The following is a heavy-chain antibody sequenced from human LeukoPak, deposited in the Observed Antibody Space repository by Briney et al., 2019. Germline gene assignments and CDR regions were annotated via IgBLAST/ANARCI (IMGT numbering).Heavy chain of an antibody. CDR3: ARVGRYDFWSGYSSYYYYYMDV. V-gene: IGHV1-18*01. CDR1: GYTFTSYG. CDR2: ISAYNGNT. Sequence: AASVKVSCKASGYTFTSYGISWVRQAPGQGLEWMGWISAYNGNTNYAQKLQGRVTMTTDTSTSTAYMERRSLRSDDTAVYYCARVGRYDFWSGYSSYYYYYMDVWGKGTTVTVSS. D-gene: IGHD3-3*01. J-gene: IGHJ6*03.